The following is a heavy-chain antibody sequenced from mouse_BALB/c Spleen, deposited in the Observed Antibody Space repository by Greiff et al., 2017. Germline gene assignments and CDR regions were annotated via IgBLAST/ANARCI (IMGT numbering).Heavy chain of an antibody. CDR1: GYTFTSYW. V-gene: IGHV1S22*01. Sequence: LKQPGSELVRPGASVKLSCKASGYTFTSYWMHWVKQRPGQGLEWIGNIYPGSGSTNYDEKFKSKATLTVDTSSSTAYMQLSSLTSEDSAVYYCTRDGNYAYWGQGTLVTVSA. D-gene: IGHD2-1*01. CDR3: TRDGNYAY. J-gene: IGHJ3*01. CDR2: IYPGSGST.